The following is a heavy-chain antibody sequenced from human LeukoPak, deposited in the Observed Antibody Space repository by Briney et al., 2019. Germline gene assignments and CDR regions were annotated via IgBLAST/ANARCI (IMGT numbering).Heavy chain of an antibody. CDR2: ISYSGST. J-gene: IGHJ4*02. D-gene: IGHD5-24*01. CDR3: ARGNGYNYF. V-gene: IGHV4-59*08. CDR1: GGSLSGFY. Sequence: PSETLSLTCTVSGGSLSGFYWGWIRQPPGKGPEWIGYISYSGSTNYNPSLESRVAISVDTSKNQFSLELSSVTAADTAVYYCARGNGYNYFWGQGTLVTVSS.